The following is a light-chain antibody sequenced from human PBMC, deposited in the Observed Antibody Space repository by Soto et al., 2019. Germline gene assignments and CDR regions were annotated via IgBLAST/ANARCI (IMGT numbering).Light chain of an antibody. CDR2: AAS. V-gene: IGKV1-12*01. Sequence: DIQMTQSPSSVSASVGDRVTITCRASQAISSYLARYQQKPGRAPKLLISAASSLQSGVPSRFSASGSGTDYTLTISSLQPEDFSTYYCQQTMTFPLTFGGGTKVEI. J-gene: IGKJ4*01. CDR3: QQTMTFPLT. CDR1: QAISSY.